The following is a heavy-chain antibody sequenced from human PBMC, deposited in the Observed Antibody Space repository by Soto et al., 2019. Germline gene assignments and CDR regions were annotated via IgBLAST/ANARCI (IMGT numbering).Heavy chain of an antibody. J-gene: IGHJ5*02. CDR2: IYYSGST. CDR1: GGSVSSGSYY. Sequence: PSETLYLNCTVSGGSVSSGSYYWSWIRQPPGKGLEWIGYIYYSGSTNYNPSLKSRVTISVDTSKNQFSLKLSSVTAADSAVYYCXRIRITIFGLGNNWFDPWGQGTLVTV. CDR3: XRIRITIFGLGNNWFDP. V-gene: IGHV4-61*01. D-gene: IGHD3-3*01.